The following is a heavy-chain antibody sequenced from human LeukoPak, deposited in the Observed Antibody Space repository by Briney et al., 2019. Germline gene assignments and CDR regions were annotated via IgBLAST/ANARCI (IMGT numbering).Heavy chain of an antibody. V-gene: IGHV4-38-2*02. D-gene: IGHD3-22*01. CDR1: GYSISSGYY. CDR3: ANPNYYDSSGYYSDDY. Sequence: SETLPLTCTVSGYSISSGYYWGWIRQPPGKGLGWIGSIYHSGSTYYNPSLKSRVTISVDTSKNQFSLKLSSVTAADTAVYYCANPNYYDSSGYYSDDYWGQGTLVTVSS. J-gene: IGHJ4*02. CDR2: IYHSGST.